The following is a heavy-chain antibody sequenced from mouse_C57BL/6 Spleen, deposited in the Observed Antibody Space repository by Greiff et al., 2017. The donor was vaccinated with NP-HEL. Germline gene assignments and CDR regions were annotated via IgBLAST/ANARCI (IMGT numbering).Heavy chain of an antibody. V-gene: IGHV1-80*01. Sequence: VQLQQSGAELVKPGASVKISCKASGYAFSSYWMNWVKQRPGKGLGWIGQIYPGDGDTNYNGKFKGKATLTADKSSSTAYMQLSSLTSEDSAVYFCARGELGPWFAYWGQGTLVTVSA. CDR1: GYAFSSYW. CDR3: ARGELGPWFAY. J-gene: IGHJ3*01. D-gene: IGHD4-1*01. CDR2: IYPGDGDT.